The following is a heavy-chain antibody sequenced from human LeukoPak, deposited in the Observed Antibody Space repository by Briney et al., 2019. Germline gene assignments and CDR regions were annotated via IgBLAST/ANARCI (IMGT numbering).Heavy chain of an antibody. CDR3: AKDYLGSSNAFNI. Sequence: GGSLRLSCIASGFSFSSYGMSWVRQAPGKGLKWVSGIGGSGGRTYYADSVKGRFTISRDNSKNTIYLQMNSLRVEDTAIYYCAKDYLGSSNAFNIWGQGTMVTVSP. CDR1: GFSFSSYG. V-gene: IGHV3-23*01. D-gene: IGHD6-13*01. CDR2: IGGSGGRT. J-gene: IGHJ3*02.